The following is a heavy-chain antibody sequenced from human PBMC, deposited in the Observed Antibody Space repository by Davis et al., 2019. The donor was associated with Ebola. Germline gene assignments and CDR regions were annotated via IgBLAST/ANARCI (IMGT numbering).Heavy chain of an antibody. V-gene: IGHV3-30*18. D-gene: IGHD1-26*01. CDR2: ISYDGSNK. Sequence: GESLKISCAASGFTFSSYGMHWVRQAPGKGLEWVAVISYDGSNKYYADSVKGRFTISRDNSKNTLYLQMNSLRAEDTAVYYCAKDGIWGELLRRGLDYWGQGTLVTVSS. CDR1: GFTFSSYG. CDR3: AKDGIWGELLRRGLDY. J-gene: IGHJ4*02.